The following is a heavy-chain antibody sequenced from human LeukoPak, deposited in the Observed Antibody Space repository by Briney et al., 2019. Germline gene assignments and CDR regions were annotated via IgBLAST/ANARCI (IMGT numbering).Heavy chain of an antibody. D-gene: IGHD6-6*01. CDR1: GFTFSSYA. J-gene: IGHJ4*02. Sequence: GRSLRLSCAASGFTFSSYAMHWVRQAPGKGLEWVAVISYDGSNKYYADSVKGRFTISRDNSKNTLYLQMNSLRAEDTAVYYCARAAGIGSSSTYFDYWGQGTLVTVSS. V-gene: IGHV3-30-3*01. CDR3: ARAAGIGSSSTYFDY. CDR2: ISYDGSNK.